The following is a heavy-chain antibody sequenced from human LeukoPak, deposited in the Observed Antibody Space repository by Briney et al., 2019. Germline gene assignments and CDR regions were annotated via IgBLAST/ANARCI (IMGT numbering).Heavy chain of an antibody. V-gene: IGHV4-34*10. CDR1: GGSFSGYY. Sequence: SETLSLTCAVYGGSFSGYYWSWIRQPPGRGLEWIGSLYHSDSAYYNTSLRSRVSMSVDTSKNQFSLTLSFVTAADTAVYYCARQHDSYYYYYIDVWGSGTTVTVSS. J-gene: IGHJ6*03. CDR2: LYHSDSA. CDR3: ARQHDSYYYYYIDV.